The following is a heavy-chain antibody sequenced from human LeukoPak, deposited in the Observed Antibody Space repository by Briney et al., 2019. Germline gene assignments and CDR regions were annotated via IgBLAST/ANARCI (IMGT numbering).Heavy chain of an antibody. CDR3: ARSYYDSSGYRLAAFDI. Sequence: SETLSLTCAVSGYSISSGYYWGWIRQPPGKGLEWIGSIYHSGSTYYNPSLKSRVTISVDTSKNQFSLKLSSVTAADTAVYYGARSYYDSSGYRLAAFDIWGQGTMVTVSS. CDR2: IYHSGST. CDR1: GYSISSGYY. D-gene: IGHD3-22*01. V-gene: IGHV4-38-2*01. J-gene: IGHJ3*02.